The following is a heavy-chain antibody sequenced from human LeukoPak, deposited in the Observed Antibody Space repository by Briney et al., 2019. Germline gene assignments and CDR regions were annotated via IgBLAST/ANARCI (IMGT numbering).Heavy chain of an antibody. J-gene: IGHJ4*02. CDR1: GYTFTSYD. CDR3: AVYYYDSSGYYSPFDY. V-gene: IGHV1-8*01. D-gene: IGHD3-22*01. CDR2: MNPNRGNT. Sequence: ASVKVSCKASGYTFTSYDINWVRQATGQGLEWMGWMNPNRGNTGYAQKFQGRVTMTRNTSISTAYMELSSLRSEDTAVYYCAVYYYDSSGYYSPFDYWGQGTLVTVSS.